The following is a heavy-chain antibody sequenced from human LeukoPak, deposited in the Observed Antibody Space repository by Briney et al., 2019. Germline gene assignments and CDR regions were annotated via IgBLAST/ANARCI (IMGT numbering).Heavy chain of an antibody. Sequence: TGRSLRLSCAASGFTFSSYGMHWVRQAPGKGLEWVAVIWYDGSNKYYVDSVKGRFTISRDNSKNALYLQMNSLRAEDTAVYYCARGAYGSGTYHDFDIWGQGTMVTVSS. V-gene: IGHV3-33*01. CDR2: IWYDGSNK. CDR1: GFTFSSYG. J-gene: IGHJ3*02. D-gene: IGHD3-10*01. CDR3: ARGAYGSGTYHDFDI.